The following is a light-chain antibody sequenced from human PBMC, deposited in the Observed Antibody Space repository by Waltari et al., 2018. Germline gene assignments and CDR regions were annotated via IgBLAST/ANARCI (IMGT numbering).Light chain of an antibody. Sequence: DIQLTQSPSFLSVSVGYRVTITCRASKGIGSYLAWYQQKPGKAPKVLIYVASTLQSGVPSRFSGSGSGTEFTLTISSLQPEDFATYYCQQLISYPLTFGGGTKVEIK. CDR3: QQLISYPLT. CDR2: VAS. J-gene: IGKJ4*01. CDR1: KGIGSY. V-gene: IGKV1-9*01.